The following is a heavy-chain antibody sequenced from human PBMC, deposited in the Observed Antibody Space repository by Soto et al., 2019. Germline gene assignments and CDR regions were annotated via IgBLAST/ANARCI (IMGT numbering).Heavy chain of an antibody. CDR2: ISAYNGNT. J-gene: IGHJ5*02. D-gene: IGHD6-13*01. CDR1: GYTFTSYG. Sequence: ASVKVSCEACGYTFTSYGISWVRQSPGQGLEWMGWISAYNGNTNNAQKFQGRVAVTTDTSTSTAYMELMNLRSDDTAVYYCARTSGYSSTDNWFDPWGQGTLVTVSS. V-gene: IGHV1-18*01. CDR3: ARTSGYSSTDNWFDP.